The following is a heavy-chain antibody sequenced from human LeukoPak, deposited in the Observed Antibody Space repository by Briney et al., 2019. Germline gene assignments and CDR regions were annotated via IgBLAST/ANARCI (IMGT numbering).Heavy chain of an antibody. CDR1: GYTFTSYD. J-gene: IGHJ4*02. V-gene: IGHV1-8*01. D-gene: IGHD5-12*01. CDR2: MNPNSGNT. CDR3: ARPSGYSGYDFGY. Sequence: AAVKVSCKASGYTFTSYDINWVRQATGQGVEWMGWMNPNSGNTGYAQKFQGRVTMTRNTSISTAYMELSSLRSEDTAVYYCARPSGYSGYDFGYWGQGTLVTVSS.